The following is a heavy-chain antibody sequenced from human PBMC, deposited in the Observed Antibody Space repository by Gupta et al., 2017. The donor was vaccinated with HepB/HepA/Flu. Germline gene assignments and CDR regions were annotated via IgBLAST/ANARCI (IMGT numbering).Heavy chain of an antibody. D-gene: IGHD3-3*01. Sequence: EVQLVESGGGLIQPGGSLRLSCAASGFTVSSKYMSWVRTAPGKGLEWVSVIYSGGSTYYADSVKGRFTISRDNSKNTLYLQMNSLRAEDTAVYYCARESYDFWSGRGWYYMDVWGKGTTVTVSS. CDR2: IYSGGST. J-gene: IGHJ6*03. V-gene: IGHV3-53*01. CDR3: ARESYDFWSGRGWYYMDV. CDR1: GFTVSSKY.